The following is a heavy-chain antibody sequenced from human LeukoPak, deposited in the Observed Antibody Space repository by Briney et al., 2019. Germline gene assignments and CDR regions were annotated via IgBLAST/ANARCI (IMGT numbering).Heavy chain of an antibody. V-gene: IGHV4-34*01. Sequence: SETLSLTCAVYGGSFSGYYWSWIRQPPGKGLEWIGEINHSGSTNYNPSLKSRVTISVDTSKNQFSLRLSSVTAADTAVYYCARPPAGYWGQGTLVTVSS. CDR2: INHSGST. CDR3: ARPPAGY. J-gene: IGHJ4*02. CDR1: GGSFSGYY.